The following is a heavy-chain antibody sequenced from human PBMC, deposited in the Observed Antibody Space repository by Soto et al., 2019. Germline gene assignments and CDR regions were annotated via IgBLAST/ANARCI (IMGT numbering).Heavy chain of an antibody. CDR3: ARGSGIVALPGELEDVNYDF. J-gene: IGHJ4*02. V-gene: IGHV4-34*01. CDR1: GQSFSGHS. CDR2: ISESGST. D-gene: IGHD1-1*01. Sequence: QVQLQQWGAGLVKPSETLSLSCAVYGQSFSGHSWAWIRQPPGKGLEWIGEISESGSTYYNPSLKSRVTIYTDTSKNQFSLKLNSVTAADTAAYFCARGSGIVALPGELEDVNYDFWGQGTLVNVSS.